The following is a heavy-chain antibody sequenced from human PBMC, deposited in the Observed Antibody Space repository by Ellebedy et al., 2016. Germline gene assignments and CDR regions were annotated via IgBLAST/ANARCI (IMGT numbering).Heavy chain of an antibody. V-gene: IGHV4-4*09. CDR3: ARADSSGYYPGYYFGFDV. Sequence: GSLSLSXTVSGAALSSSFWSWVRQPPGRGLEWIGFISPSGKNSNYSPSLRSRLTMSLDTSKSQVSLTLRSLTAADTAVYYCARADSSGYYPGYYFGFDVWGQGTTVTVSS. CDR2: ISPSGKNS. J-gene: IGHJ6*02. D-gene: IGHD3-22*01. CDR1: GAALSSSF.